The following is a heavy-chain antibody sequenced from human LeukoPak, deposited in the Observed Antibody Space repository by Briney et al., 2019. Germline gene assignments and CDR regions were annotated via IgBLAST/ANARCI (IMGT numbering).Heavy chain of an antibody. Sequence: GASVKVSCKASGYTFTGYYMHWVRQAPGQGLEWMGWINPNSGGTNYALKFQGRVTMTRDTSISTAYMELSRLRSDDTAVYYCARAMDTAMVTLNTFDYWGQGTLVTVPS. CDR1: GYTFTGYY. CDR2: INPNSGGT. V-gene: IGHV1-2*02. J-gene: IGHJ4*02. D-gene: IGHD5-18*01. CDR3: ARAMDTAMVTLNTFDY.